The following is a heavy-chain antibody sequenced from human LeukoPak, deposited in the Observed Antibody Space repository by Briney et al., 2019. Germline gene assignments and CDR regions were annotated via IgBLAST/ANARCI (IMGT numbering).Heavy chain of an antibody. CDR2: ISSSSSTI. D-gene: IGHD5-18*01. V-gene: IGHV3-48*01. Sequence: PGGSLRLSCAASGFTFSSYSMNWVRQAPGKGLEWVSYISSSSSTIYYADSVKGRFTISRDNSKNTLYLQMNSLRAEDTAVYYCAKDLLRPFQASMDTAMVTAFDYWGQGTLVTVSS. CDR1: GFTFSSYS. CDR3: AKDLLRPFQASMDTAMVTAFDY. J-gene: IGHJ4*02.